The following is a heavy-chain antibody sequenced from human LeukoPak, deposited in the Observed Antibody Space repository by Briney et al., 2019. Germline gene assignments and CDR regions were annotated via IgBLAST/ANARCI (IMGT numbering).Heavy chain of an antibody. J-gene: IGHJ4*02. CDR2: IYYSGST. Sequence: PSETLSLTCTVSGGSISSYYWSWIRQPPGKGLEWIGYIYYSGSTNYNPSLKSRVTISVDTSKNQFSLKLSSVTTADTAVYYCARAALPRNMVRGVNDEYYFDYWGQGALVTVSS. CDR3: ARAALPRNMVRGVNDEYYFDY. V-gene: IGHV4-59*01. CDR1: GGSISSYY. D-gene: IGHD3-10*01.